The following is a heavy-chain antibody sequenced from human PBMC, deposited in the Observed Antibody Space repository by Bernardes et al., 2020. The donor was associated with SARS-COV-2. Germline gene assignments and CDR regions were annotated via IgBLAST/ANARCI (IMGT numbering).Heavy chain of an antibody. V-gene: IGHV3-9*01. D-gene: IGHD3-10*01. CDR2: ISWNSGSI. J-gene: IGHJ6*02. Sequence: GGSLRLSCAASGFTFDDYAMHWVRQAPGKGLEWVSGISWNSGSIGYADSVKGRFTISRDNAKNSLYLQMNSLRAEDTALYYCAKEYYYGSGSYYKGEYYYGMDVWGQGTTVTVSS. CDR1: GFTFDDYA. CDR3: AKEYYYGSGSYYKGEYYYGMDV.